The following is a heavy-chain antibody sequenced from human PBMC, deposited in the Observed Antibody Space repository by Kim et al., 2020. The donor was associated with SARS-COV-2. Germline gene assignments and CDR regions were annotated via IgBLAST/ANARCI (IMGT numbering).Heavy chain of an antibody. CDR2: FDPEDGET. D-gene: IGHD2-15*01. CDR1: GYTLTELS. Sequence: ASVKVSCKVSGYTLTELSIHWVRQAPGKGLEWMGGFDPEDGETIYAQKFQGRVTMTADTSTDTAYMELSSLRSEDTAVYYCATGRVVGRLAWFHPWGQGTLVNVSS. V-gene: IGHV1-24*01. J-gene: IGHJ5*02. CDR3: ATGRVVGRLAWFHP.